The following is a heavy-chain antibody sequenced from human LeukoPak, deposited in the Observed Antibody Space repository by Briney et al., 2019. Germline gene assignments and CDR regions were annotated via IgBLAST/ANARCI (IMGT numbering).Heavy chain of an antibody. Sequence: ASVKVSCKASGYTFTSYYMHWVRRAPGQGREWMGIINPSGRRTSYAQKFQGRVTMTVYMSTSTVYMELSSLRSEDTAGSHCSSLYDSSGYYYLGAFDIWGQGTMVTVSS. CDR1: GYTFTSYY. V-gene: IGHV1-46*01. J-gene: IGHJ3*02. CDR3: SSLYDSSGYYYLGAFDI. CDR2: INPSGRRT. D-gene: IGHD3-22*01.